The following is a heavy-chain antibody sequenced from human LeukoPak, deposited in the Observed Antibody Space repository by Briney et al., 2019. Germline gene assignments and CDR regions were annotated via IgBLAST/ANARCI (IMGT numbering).Heavy chain of an antibody. V-gene: IGHV3-33*01. Sequence: GGSLRLSCEASGFTFSSYVMHWVRQAPGKGLEWVAVTWYDGTNKYFADSVRGRFSISRDNSKNTLYLQMNSLRAEDTAVYYCARDFGWGGPRIAARPSYGLDYWGQGTLVTVSS. D-gene: IGHD6-6*01. J-gene: IGHJ4*02. CDR2: TWYDGTNK. CDR3: ARDFGWGGPRIAARPSYGLDY. CDR1: GFTFSSYV.